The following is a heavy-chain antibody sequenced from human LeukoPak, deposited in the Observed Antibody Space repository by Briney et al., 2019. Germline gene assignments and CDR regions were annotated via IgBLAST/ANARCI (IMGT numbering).Heavy chain of an antibody. CDR1: GFTFSSYG. CDR3: ARAGSDYFDY. J-gene: IGHJ4*01. Sequence: GGSLRLSCAASGFTFSSYGMHWVRQAPGKGLEWVAVIWYDGSNKYYADSVKGRFTISRDNSKNTLYLQMNSLRAEDTAVYYCARAGSDYFDYWGQEPWSPSPQ. CDR2: IWYDGSNK. V-gene: IGHV3-33*01. D-gene: IGHD6-19*01.